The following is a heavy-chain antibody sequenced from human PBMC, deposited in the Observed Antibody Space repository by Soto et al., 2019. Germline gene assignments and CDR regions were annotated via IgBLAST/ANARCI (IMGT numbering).Heavy chain of an antibody. CDR2: IIPIFGTA. CDR3: ARGRSSGSYEAFYY. CDR1: GGTFSSYA. V-gene: IGHV1-69*06. D-gene: IGHD1-26*01. J-gene: IGHJ4*02. Sequence: QVQLVQSGAEVKKPGASVKVSCKASGGTFSSYAISWVRQAPGQGRAWMGGIIPIFGTANYAQKFQGRVTITADKSTSKAYMELSSLRSEDTAVDYCARGRSSGSYEAFYYWGQGTLVTVSS.